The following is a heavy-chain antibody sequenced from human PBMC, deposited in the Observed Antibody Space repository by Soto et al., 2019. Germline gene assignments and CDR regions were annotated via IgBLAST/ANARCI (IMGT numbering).Heavy chain of an antibody. CDR2: ISGSGGST. CDR3: AKERRSSSGRGLFVDY. D-gene: IGHD6-19*01. Sequence: GGSLRLSCAASGFTFSSYAMSWVRQAPGKGLEWVSAISGSGGSTYYADSVKGRFTISRDNSKNTLYLQMNRLRAEDTAVYYCAKERRSSSGRGLFVDYWGQGPMVTVYS. V-gene: IGHV3-23*01. J-gene: IGHJ4*02. CDR1: GFTFSSYA.